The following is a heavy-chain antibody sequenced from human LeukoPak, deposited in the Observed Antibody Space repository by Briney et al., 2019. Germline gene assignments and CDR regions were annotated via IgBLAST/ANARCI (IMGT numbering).Heavy chain of an antibody. D-gene: IGHD5-24*01. CDR3: ARGWLQSGFGY. V-gene: IGHV4-59*12. Sequence: SETLSLACTVSGGSISSYYWSRIRQPPGKGLEWIGYIYYSGSTNYNPSLKSRVTISVDTSKNQFSLQLNSVTPEDTAVYYCARGWLQSGFGYWGQGTLVTVSS. J-gene: IGHJ4*02. CDR2: IYYSGST. CDR1: GGSISSYY.